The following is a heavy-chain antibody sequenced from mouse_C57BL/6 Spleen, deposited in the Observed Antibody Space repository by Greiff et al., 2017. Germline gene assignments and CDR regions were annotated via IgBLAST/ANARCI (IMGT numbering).Heavy chain of an antibody. D-gene: IGHD2-1*01. CDR2: IYPGDGDT. V-gene: IGHV1-80*01. J-gene: IGHJ4*01. CDR1: GYAFSSYW. CDR3: ARGPYGNFYAMDY. Sequence: QVQLQQSGAELVKPGASVKISCKASGYAFSSYWMNWVKQRPGKGLEWIGKIYPGDGDTNYNGKFKGKGTLTADKPSSTAYMQLSSLTSEDSAVYFCARGPYGNFYAMDYWGQGTSVTVSS.